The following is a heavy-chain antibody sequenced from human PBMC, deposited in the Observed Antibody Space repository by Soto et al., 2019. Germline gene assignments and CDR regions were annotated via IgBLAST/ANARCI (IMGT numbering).Heavy chain of an antibody. CDR1: GFTFSSYG. CDR2: IWYDGSNK. CDR3: ARDVPSGYASSNWFDP. J-gene: IGHJ5*02. D-gene: IGHD5-18*01. V-gene: IGHV3-33*08. Sequence: PGGSLRLSCISSGFTFSSYGMHWVRQAPGKGLEWVAVIWYDGSNKYYADSVKGRFTISRDNSKNTLYLQMNSLRAEDTAVYYCARDVPSGYASSNWFDPWGQGTLVTVSS.